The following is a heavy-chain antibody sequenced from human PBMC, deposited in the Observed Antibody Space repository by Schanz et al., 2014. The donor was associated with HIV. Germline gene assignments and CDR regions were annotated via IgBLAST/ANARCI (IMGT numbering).Heavy chain of an antibody. V-gene: IGHV3-33*08. CDR1: GFTFNDYF. CDR2: MSYDGRNE. Sequence: VQVVESGGGLVKPGGSLRLSCAASGFTFNDYFMSWIRQAPGKGLECVASMSYDGRNEHYVDSVKGRFTISRDNSKNTLYLQMNSLRAEDTAVYYCARDWRPNYDFWSGSIGVIGMDVWGQGTTVTVSS. J-gene: IGHJ6*02. D-gene: IGHD3-3*01. CDR3: ARDWRPNYDFWSGSIGVIGMDV.